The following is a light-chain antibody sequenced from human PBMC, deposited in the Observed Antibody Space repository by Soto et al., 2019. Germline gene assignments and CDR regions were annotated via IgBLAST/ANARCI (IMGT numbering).Light chain of an antibody. CDR2: GTS. CDR3: QKYFSWT. J-gene: IGKJ1*01. CDR1: QTISSNY. V-gene: IGKV3-20*01. Sequence: DIVLTQSPGTLSVSPGERATLSCRASQTISSNYLAWYQQKPGQPPSLLIYGTSSMATGIPDRFSGSGSGTDFTLTSRKLEPEDSEIYYCQKYFSWTFGQGTKVEIK.